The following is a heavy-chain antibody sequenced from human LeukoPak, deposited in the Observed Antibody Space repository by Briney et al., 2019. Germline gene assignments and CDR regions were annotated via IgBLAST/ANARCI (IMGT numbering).Heavy chain of an antibody. J-gene: IGHJ6*03. CDR3: ANYGSGSYFPRYYYYYMDV. Sequence: SETLSLTCTVSGGSISSYYWSWIRQPPGKGLEWIGSIYYSGSTYYNPSLKSRVTISVDTSKNQFSLKLSSVTAADTAVYYCANYGSGSYFPRYYYYYMDVWGKGTTVTVSS. CDR1: GGSISSYY. V-gene: IGHV4-59*12. D-gene: IGHD3-10*01. CDR2: IYYSGST.